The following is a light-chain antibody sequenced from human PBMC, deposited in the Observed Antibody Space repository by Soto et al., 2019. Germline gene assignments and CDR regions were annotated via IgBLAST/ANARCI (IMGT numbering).Light chain of an antibody. CDR3: TSYTSSSTPFV. Sequence: QSVLTQPPSVSGAPGQRVTISCTGSSNDVGNYIYVSWFQHHPGKAPKLLIYEVSYRPSGVSNRFSASKSGNTASLTISGLQAEDEADYYCTSYTSSSTPFVFGTGTKVTVL. CDR2: EVS. V-gene: IGLV2-14*01. CDR1: SNDVGNYIY. J-gene: IGLJ1*01.